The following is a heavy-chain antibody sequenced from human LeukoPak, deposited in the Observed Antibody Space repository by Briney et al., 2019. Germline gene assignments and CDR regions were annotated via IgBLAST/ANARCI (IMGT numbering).Heavy chain of an antibody. Sequence: ASVKVSCKASGGTFSSYAISWVRQAPGQGLEWMGRIIPILGIANYAQKFQGRVTITRNTSISTAYMELSSLRSEDTAVYYCARGGGGKYDYWGQGTLVTVSS. J-gene: IGHJ4*02. V-gene: IGHV1-69*04. CDR3: ARGGGGKYDY. D-gene: IGHD3-16*01. CDR2: IIPILGIA. CDR1: GGTFSSYA.